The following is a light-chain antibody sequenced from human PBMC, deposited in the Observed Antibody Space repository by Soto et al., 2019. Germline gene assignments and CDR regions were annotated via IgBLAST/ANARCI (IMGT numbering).Light chain of an antibody. CDR1: QSITNF. CDR3: QQSYSDPYT. CDR2: AEK. Sequence: DIQMTQSPSSLSASVGDRVTITCRTSQSITNFLNWYQQKSGKAPKLLIFAEKTLQSGVPSRFSGGGSGTEFTLTITGLQREDSATYYCQQSYSDPYTFGQGTKLEVK. J-gene: IGKJ2*01. V-gene: IGKV1-39*01.